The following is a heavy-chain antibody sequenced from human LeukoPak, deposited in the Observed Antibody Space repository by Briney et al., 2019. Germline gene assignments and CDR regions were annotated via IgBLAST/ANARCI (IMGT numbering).Heavy chain of an antibody. J-gene: IGHJ3*02. CDR3: ARDEDGGSSDAFDI. CDR2: IKQDGSEK. Sequence: GGSLRLSCAASGFTFSSYWMSWVRQAPGKGLEWVANIKQDGSEKYYVDSVKGRFTISRDNAKNSLYLQMNSLRAEDTAVYYCARDEDGGSSDAFDIWGQGTMVTVSS. D-gene: IGHD4-23*01. CDR1: GFTFSSYW. V-gene: IGHV3-7*01.